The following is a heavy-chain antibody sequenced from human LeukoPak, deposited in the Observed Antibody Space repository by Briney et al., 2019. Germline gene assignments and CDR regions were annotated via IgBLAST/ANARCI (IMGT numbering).Heavy chain of an antibody. Sequence: GGSLRLSCAASGFTFSSYWMHWVRQAPGKGLVWVSCINGDGSSTTYADAVKGRFTISRDNAKNTLYLQMSSLRAEDTAVYYCARRGLVPAFDIWGQGTMVTVAS. CDR3: ARRGLVPAFDI. D-gene: IGHD2-2*01. CDR1: GFTFSSYW. J-gene: IGHJ3*02. CDR2: INGDGSST. V-gene: IGHV3-74*01.